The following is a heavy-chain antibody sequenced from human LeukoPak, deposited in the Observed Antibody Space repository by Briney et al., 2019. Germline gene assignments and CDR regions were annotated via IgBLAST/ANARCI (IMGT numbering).Heavy chain of an antibody. J-gene: IGHJ4*02. CDR1: GFTFSSYA. CDR2: ISGSGGTT. Sequence: GGSLRLPCAASGFTFSSYAMSWVRQAPGKGLEWVSVISGSGGTTYYADSVEGRFTISRDKSKNTLYLQMNSLRAEDTAVYYCAATTLVVVSATLDYWGQGTLVTVSS. CDR3: AATTLVVVSATLDY. V-gene: IGHV3-23*01. D-gene: IGHD2-15*01.